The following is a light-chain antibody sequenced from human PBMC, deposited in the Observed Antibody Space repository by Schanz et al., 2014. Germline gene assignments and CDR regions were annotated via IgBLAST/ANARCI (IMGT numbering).Light chain of an antibody. Sequence: QSALTQPPSASGSPGQSVTISCTGTSSDVGGYNTVSWYQQHPGKAPRLMIYEVNKRPSGVPDRFSGSKSGNTASLAISGLQSEDEADYYCPTWDNGLTARVFGGGTKLTVL. CDR1: SSDVGGYNT. CDR2: EVN. V-gene: IGLV2-8*01. J-gene: IGLJ3*02. CDR3: PTWDNGLTARV.